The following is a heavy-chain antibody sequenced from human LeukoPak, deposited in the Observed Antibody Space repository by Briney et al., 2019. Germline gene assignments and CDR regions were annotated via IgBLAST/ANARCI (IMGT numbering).Heavy chain of an antibody. CDR1: GGTFSSYA. J-gene: IGHJ6*03. D-gene: IGHD3-3*01. Sequence: ASVKVSCKASGGTFSSYAISWVRQAPGQGLEWMGGIIPIFGTANYAQKFQGRVTITADESTSTAYMELSRLRSEDTAVYYCASHGAYDFWSGYPYYYYYYMDVWGKGTTVTVSS. V-gene: IGHV1-69*01. CDR2: IIPIFGTA. CDR3: ASHGAYDFWSGYPYYYYYYMDV.